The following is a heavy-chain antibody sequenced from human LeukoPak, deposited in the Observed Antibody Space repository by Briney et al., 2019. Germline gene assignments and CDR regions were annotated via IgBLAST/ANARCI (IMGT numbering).Heavy chain of an antibody. CDR2: ISSSSSYT. CDR1: GFTFSTNA. V-gene: IGHV3-21*01. J-gene: IGHJ4*02. D-gene: IGHD6-19*01. CDR3: ARDTGIAVAGTGEIDY. Sequence: GGSLRLSCAASGFTFSTNAMHWVRQAPGKGLEWVSSISSSSSYTYYADSLKGRFTISRDNAKNSLFLQMNSLRAEDTAVYYCARDTGIAVAGTGEIDYWGQGTLVTVSS.